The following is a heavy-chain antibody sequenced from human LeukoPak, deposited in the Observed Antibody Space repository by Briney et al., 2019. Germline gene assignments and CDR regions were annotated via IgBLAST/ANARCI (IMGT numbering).Heavy chain of an antibody. J-gene: IGHJ6*02. CDR2: IYYSGST. D-gene: IGHD3-10*01. V-gene: IGHV4-59*01. Sequence: PSETLSLTCTVSGGSISSYYWSWIRQPPGKGLEWIGYIYYSGSTNYNPSLKSRVTISVDTSKNQFSLKLSSVTAADTAVYYCARRGPGNFGMDVWGQGTTVTVSS. CDR3: ARRGPGNFGMDV. CDR1: GGSISSYY.